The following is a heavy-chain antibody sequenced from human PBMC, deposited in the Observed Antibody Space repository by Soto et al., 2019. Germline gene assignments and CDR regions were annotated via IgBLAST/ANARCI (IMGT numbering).Heavy chain of an antibody. CDR1: GFTFSTYA. CDR2: IGEGGFST. D-gene: IGHD3-16*01. J-gene: IGHJ6*02. V-gene: IGHV3-23*01. CDR3: ARDSITRVSSDVPGMDV. Sequence: GGSLRLSCAASGFTFSTYAMSWVRQAPGKGLEWVSVIGEGGFSTQYAASVKGRFTISRDNSKNMLYLQMNSLRPDDTAFYYCARDSITRVSSDVPGMDVWGQGTTVTVSS.